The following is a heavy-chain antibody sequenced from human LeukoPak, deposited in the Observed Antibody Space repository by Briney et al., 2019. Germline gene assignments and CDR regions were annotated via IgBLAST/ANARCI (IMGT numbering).Heavy chain of an antibody. CDR1: GFRFDDYT. J-gene: IGHJ1*01. CDR2: IYWDASRT. CDR3: AQDSGYLQH. Sequence: GGSLRLSCAASGFRFDDYTMHWVRQAPGKGLEWVSLIYWDASRTHYADSVKGRFTISRDNTKNSLYLQMNSLKTEDTALYYCAQDSGYLQHWGQGTLVTVSS. V-gene: IGHV3-43*01.